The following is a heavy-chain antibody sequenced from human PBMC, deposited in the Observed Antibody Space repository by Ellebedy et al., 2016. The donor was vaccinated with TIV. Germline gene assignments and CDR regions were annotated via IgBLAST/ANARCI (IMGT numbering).Heavy chain of an antibody. V-gene: IGHV3-7*01. CDR2: IKQDGNEK. J-gene: IGHJ4*02. Sequence: GESLKISXAASGFTLSSYWMSWVRQAPGKGLEWVANIKQDGNEKYYVDSGKGRFTISKDNAKNSLYLQMNSLRADDTAVYYCARRYFDYWGQGTLVTVSS. CDR3: ARRYFDY. CDR1: GFTLSSYW.